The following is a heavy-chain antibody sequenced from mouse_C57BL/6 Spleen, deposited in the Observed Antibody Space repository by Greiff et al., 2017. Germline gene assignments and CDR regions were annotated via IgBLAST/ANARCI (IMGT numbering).Heavy chain of an antibody. V-gene: IGHV3-8*01. CDR3: ARYYYGSSYGYFDY. CDR1: GYSITSDY. CDR2: ISYSGST. J-gene: IGHJ2*01. D-gene: IGHD1-1*01. Sequence: VQLKESGPGLAKPSQTLSLTCSVTGYSITSDYWNWIRKFPGNKLEYMGYISYSGSTYYNPSLKSRISITRDTSKTQNYLQWNAVTTEDTATYYCARYYYGSSYGYFDYWGQGTTLTVSS.